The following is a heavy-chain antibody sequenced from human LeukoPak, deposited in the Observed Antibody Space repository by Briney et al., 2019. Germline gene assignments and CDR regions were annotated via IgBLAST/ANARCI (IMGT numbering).Heavy chain of an antibody. Sequence: ASVKVSCKASGYTFTTYATSWVRQAPGRGLEWMGWIHAYNGNTNYVQKIHGTVIMTPDTSTRTAYMELRSLRSGATAVYYSARSLKCATSSNYNWFDPRGQGTGVTVSS. CDR2: IHAYNGNT. CDR3: ARSLKCATSSNYNWFDP. D-gene: IGHD2-2*01. CDR1: GYTFTTYA. J-gene: IGHJ5*02. V-gene: IGHV1-18*01.